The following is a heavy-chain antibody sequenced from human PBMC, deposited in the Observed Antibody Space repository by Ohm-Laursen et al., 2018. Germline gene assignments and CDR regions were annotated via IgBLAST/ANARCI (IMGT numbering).Heavy chain of an antibody. Sequence: SLRLSCAASGFTFSSYHINWVRQAPGKGLEWVSFISSASTTIYYADSVKGRFTISRDNAKNTVYMQMDSLRAEDRAVYYCARDRKNGDSGYGMDVWGHGTTATVSS. CDR1: GFTFSSYH. V-gene: IGHV3-48*01. CDR2: ISSASTTI. D-gene: IGHD4-17*01. J-gene: IGHJ6*02. CDR3: ARDRKNGDSGYGMDV.